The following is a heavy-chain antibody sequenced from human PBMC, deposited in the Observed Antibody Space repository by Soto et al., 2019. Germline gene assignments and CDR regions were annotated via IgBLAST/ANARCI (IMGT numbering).Heavy chain of an antibody. CDR2: ISGSGGST. J-gene: IGHJ5*02. CDR3: ANKIGGITMVRGVTPYNWFDP. D-gene: IGHD3-10*01. Sequence: GGSLRLSCAASGFTFSSYAMSWVRQAPGKGLEWVSAISGSGGSTYYADSVKGRFTISRDNSKNTLYLQMNSLRAEDTAVYYCANKIGGITMVRGVTPYNWFDPWGQGTLVTVSS. V-gene: IGHV3-23*01. CDR1: GFTFSSYA.